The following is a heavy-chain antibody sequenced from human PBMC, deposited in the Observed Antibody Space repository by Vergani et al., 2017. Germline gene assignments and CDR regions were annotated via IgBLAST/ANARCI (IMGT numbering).Heavy chain of an antibody. J-gene: IGHJ3*02. CDR3: AKVGRSEVAGTFGAFDI. CDR1: GFTFDDYG. D-gene: IGHD6-19*01. V-gene: IGHV3-20*04. CDR2: ISWNSGAV. Sequence: EVQLVESGGGVVRPGGSLRLSCAASGFTFDDYGMSWVRQAPGKGLEWVSGISWNSGAVDYADSVRGRFTISRDNAKNSLFLEMNSLRFEDTAVYYCAKVGRSEVAGTFGAFDIWGQGTMVTVSS.